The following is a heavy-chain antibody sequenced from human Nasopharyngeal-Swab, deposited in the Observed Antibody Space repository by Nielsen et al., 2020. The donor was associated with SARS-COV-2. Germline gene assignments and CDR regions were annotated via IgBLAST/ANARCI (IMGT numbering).Heavy chain of an antibody. V-gene: IGHV3-15*01. CDR2: IKSKTDGGTT. Sequence: GASLKISCAASGFTFSNAWMSWVRQAPGKGLEWVGRIKSKTDGGTTDYAAPVKGRFTISRDDSKNTLYLQMNSLKTEDTAVYYCTTDFMGLLSEGFDYWGQGTLVTVSS. CDR1: GFTFSNAW. J-gene: IGHJ4*02. CDR3: TTDFMGLLSEGFDY. D-gene: IGHD4/OR15-4a*01.